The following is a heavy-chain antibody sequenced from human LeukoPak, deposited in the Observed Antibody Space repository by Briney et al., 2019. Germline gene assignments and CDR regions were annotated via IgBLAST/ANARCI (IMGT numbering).Heavy chain of an antibody. V-gene: IGHV1-18*01. CDR2: ISAYNGNT. J-gene: IGHJ4*02. D-gene: IGHD3-10*01. CDR1: GGTFSSYA. Sequence: GASVKVSCKASGGTFSSYAISWVRQAPGQGLEWMGWISAYNGNTNYAQKLRGRVTMTTDTSTSTAYMELRSLRSDDTAVYYCARDMGFIKIVDYWGQGTLVTVSS. CDR3: ARDMGFIKIVDY.